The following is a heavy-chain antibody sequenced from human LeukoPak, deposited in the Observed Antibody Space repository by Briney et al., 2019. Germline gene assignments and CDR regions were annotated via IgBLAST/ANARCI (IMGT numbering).Heavy chain of an antibody. CDR2: IIPIFGTA. Sequence: GASVKVSCKASGGTFSSYAISWVRQAPGQGLEWMGGIIPIFGTANYAQKFQGRVTITADKSTSTAYMELSSLRSEDTAVYYCARDSRREYSSSSGDAFDIWGQGTMVTVSS. V-gene: IGHV1-69*06. CDR3: ARDSRREYSSSSGDAFDI. J-gene: IGHJ3*02. CDR1: GGTFSSYA. D-gene: IGHD6-6*01.